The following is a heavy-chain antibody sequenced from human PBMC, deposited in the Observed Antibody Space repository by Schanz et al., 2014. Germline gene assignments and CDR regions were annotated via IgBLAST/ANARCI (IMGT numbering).Heavy chain of an antibody. CDR1: GATFNSYA. D-gene: IGHD3-3*01. V-gene: IGHV1-2*06. CDR2: ISPSSGGT. J-gene: IGHJ3*01. CDR3: ARTASHDVWRGYIPHYAFDL. Sequence: QVRLVQSGAEVKKPGSSVKVSCKSSGATFNSYAFGWVRQAPGQGLEWMGRISPSSGGTNYAQNFQGRVTMTSDTSITTVYMEVNSLTSDDTAVFYCARTASHDVWRGYIPHYAFDLWGQGTVVIVSS.